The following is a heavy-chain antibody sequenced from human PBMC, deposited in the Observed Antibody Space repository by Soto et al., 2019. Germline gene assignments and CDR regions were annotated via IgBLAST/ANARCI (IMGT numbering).Heavy chain of an antibody. V-gene: IGHV1-2*04. J-gene: IGHJ6*02. CDR1: GYTFTGYY. Sequence: VASVKVSCKASGYTFTGYYMHWVRQAPGQGLEWMGWINPNSGGTNYAQKFQGWVTMTRDTSISTAYMELSRLRSDDTAVYYCARDRRGYSYGYHSSNYYGMDVWGQGTTVTVSS. CDR3: ARDRRGYSYGYHSSNYYGMDV. CDR2: INPNSGGT. D-gene: IGHD5-18*01.